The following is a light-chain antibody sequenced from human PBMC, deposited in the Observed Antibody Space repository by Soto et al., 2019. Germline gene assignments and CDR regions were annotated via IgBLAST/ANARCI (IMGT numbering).Light chain of an antibody. CDR3: RQSSTWPPGYT. CDR1: QRLSTY. V-gene: IGKV3-11*01. CDR2: DTS. J-gene: IGKJ2*01. Sequence: DIVLTQSPATLSLSPGERATLSCGASQRLSTYLAWYQQKPGQAPRLLIYDTSKRATGVPTRFSGSWFETDFTLTISSLEAEDFALYYWRQSSTWPPGYTFGHGTKLEMK.